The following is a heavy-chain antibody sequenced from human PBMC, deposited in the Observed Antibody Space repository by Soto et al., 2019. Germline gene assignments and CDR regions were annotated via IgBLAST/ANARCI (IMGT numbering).Heavy chain of an antibody. V-gene: IGHV3-11*05. CDR1: GFKFSDYY. D-gene: IGHD3-10*01. J-gene: IGHJ6*02. CDR2: ISASSSYT. Sequence: GGSLRHSCAASGFKFSDYYMSCIRQAPGKGLEWVSYISASSSYTKYADSVKGRFTISRDNAKNSLYLQMDSLRAEDTAVYYCARDRPLPIGSVDVWGQGTTVTGSS. CDR3: ARDRPLPIGSVDV.